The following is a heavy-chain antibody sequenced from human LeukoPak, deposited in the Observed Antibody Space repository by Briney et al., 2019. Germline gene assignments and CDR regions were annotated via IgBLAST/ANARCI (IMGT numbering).Heavy chain of an antibody. CDR3: TRYSGRTDY. J-gene: IGHJ4*02. CDR1: GFTFGTYA. V-gene: IGHV3-49*03. CDR2: IRSKTYGGTT. Sequence: GGSLRLSCTSSGFTFGTYAVSWFRQAPGKGLEWVAFIRSKTYGGTTEYAASVKGRFTISRDDSKSIAYLQMNSLKTEDTAVYYCTRYSGRTDYWGQGTLVSVSS. D-gene: IGHD5-18*01.